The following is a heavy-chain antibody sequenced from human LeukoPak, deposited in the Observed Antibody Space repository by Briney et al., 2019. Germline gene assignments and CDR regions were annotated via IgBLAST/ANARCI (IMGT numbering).Heavy chain of an antibody. CDR2: IIGNAGST. Sequence: PGESLRLSCVASGFTFSTYAMTWVRQAPGKGLEWVSTIIGNAGSTYYADSVQARFIISRDNSKNTLFLQMTSLRAEDTAVYYCAKDPRWLPYGMDVWGQGTTVTVS. CDR1: GFTFSTYA. V-gene: IGHV3-23*01. D-gene: IGHD5-12*01. CDR3: AKDPRWLPYGMDV. J-gene: IGHJ6*02.